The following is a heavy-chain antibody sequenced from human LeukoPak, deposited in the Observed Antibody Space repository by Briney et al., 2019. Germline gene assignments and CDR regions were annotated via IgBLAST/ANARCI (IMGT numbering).Heavy chain of an antibody. CDR1: GYIFTSYS. V-gene: IGHV1-69*06. D-gene: IGHD3-10*01. Sequence: SVKVSCKASGYIFTSYSMHWVRRAPGQGLEWMGGIIPIFGTANYAQKFQGRVTITADKSTSTAYMELSSLRSEDTAVYYCAREERRVWFGELSSFDYWGQGTLVTVSS. CDR2: IIPIFGTA. CDR3: AREERRVWFGELSSFDY. J-gene: IGHJ4*02.